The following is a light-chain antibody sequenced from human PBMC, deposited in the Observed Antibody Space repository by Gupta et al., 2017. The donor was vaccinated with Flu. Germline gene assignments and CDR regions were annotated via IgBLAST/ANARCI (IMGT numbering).Light chain of an antibody. V-gene: IGLV1-44*01. CDR2: SNN. CDR1: SSNIGSNT. J-gene: IGLJ2*01. Sequence: QSVLTQPPSASGTPGPRVTISCSGSSSNIGSNTVNWYQQLPGTAPKLLICSNNQRPSGVPDRFSGSKSGTSASLAISGLQSEDEADYYCAAWDDSLNALVFGGGTKLTVL. CDR3: AAWDDSLNALV.